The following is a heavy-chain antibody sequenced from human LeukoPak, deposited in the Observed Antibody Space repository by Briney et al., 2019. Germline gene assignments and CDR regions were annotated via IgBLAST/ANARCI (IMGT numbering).Heavy chain of an antibody. CDR3: AVTAGYYYDSSGYYH. CDR2: INHSGST. J-gene: IGHJ5*02. V-gene: IGHV4-34*01. D-gene: IGHD3-22*01. CDR1: GGSFSGYY. Sequence: SETLSLTCAVYGGSFSGYYWSWIRQPPGKGLEWIGEINHSGSTNYNPSLKSRVTISVDTSKNQFSLKLSSVTAVDTAVYYCAVTAGYYYDSSGYYHWGQGTLVTVSS.